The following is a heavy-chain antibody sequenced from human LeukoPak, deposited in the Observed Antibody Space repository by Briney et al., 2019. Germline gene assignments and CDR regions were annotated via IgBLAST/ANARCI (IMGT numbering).Heavy chain of an antibody. CDR2: INPRGGST. CDR1: GYTFTSYY. Sequence: GASVKASCKASGYTFTSYYMHWVRQAPGQGLEWMGIINPRGGSTSYAQKFQGRVTMTRDTSTSTVYMELSSLRSEDTAVYYCASGGLSNGDHDYWGQGTLVTVSS. V-gene: IGHV1-46*01. CDR3: ASGGLSNGDHDY. D-gene: IGHD4-17*01. J-gene: IGHJ4*02.